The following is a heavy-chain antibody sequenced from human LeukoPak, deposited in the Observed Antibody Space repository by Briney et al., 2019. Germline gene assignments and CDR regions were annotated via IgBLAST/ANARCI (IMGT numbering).Heavy chain of an antibody. CDR3: ARDPAYVLRAFDI. CDR2: MNPNSGNT. D-gene: IGHD3-16*01. CDR1: GYTFTGYY. V-gene: IGHV1-8*02. J-gene: IGHJ3*02. Sequence: ASVKVSCKASGYTFTGYYMHWVRQATGQGLEWIGWMNPNSGNTGYAQKFQGRVTMTRNTSISTAYMELSRLRSDDTAVYYCARDPAYVLRAFDIWGQGTMVTVSS.